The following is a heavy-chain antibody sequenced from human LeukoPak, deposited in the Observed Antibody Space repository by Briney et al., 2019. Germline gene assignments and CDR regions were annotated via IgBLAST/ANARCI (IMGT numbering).Heavy chain of an antibody. J-gene: IGHJ4*02. D-gene: IGHD4-11*01. V-gene: IGHV4-39*01. CDR3: ARPLTGYSNTFVY. CDR1: GGPIRGTSYY. CDR2: VPYSGGP. Sequence: PSETLSLTCIVSGGPIRGTSYYWGWIRQSPGKGLEWIGSVPYSGGPYYNPSLKSRVAISIDTSKNLFSLELTSVTAADTAVYYCARPLTGYSNTFVYWGQGTMVTVSS.